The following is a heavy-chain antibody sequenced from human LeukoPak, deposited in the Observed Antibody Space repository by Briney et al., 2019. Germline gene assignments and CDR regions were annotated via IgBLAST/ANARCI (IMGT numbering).Heavy chain of an antibody. Sequence: SETLSLTCAVYGGSFSGYYWSWIRQPPGKGLEWIGEINHSGSTNYNPSLKSRVTISVDTSKNQFSLKLSSVTAADTAVYYCARDALHYDILTGTRIASGYYYYGMDVWGKGTTVTVSS. J-gene: IGHJ6*04. D-gene: IGHD3-9*01. CDR3: ARDALHYDILTGTRIASGYYYYGMDV. CDR2: INHSGST. CDR1: GGSFSGYY. V-gene: IGHV4-34*01.